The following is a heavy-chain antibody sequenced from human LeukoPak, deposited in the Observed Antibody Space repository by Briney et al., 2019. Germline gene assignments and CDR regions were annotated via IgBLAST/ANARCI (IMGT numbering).Heavy chain of an antibody. J-gene: IGHJ5*02. CDR3: ARDYSSSWYGNRFDP. V-gene: IGHV4-59*01. CDR2: IYYSGST. D-gene: IGHD6-13*01. CDR1: GGSISSYY. Sequence: PSETLSLTCTVSGGSISSYYWSWIRQPPGKGLEWIGYIYYSGSTNYNPSLKSRVTISVDTSKNQFSLKLSSVTAADTAVYYCARDYSSSWYGNRFDPWGQGTLVTVSS.